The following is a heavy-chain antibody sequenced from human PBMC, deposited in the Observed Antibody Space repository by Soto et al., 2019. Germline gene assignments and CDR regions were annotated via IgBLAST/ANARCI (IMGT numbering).Heavy chain of an antibody. CDR1: GYTFTSYA. D-gene: IGHD2-15*01. Sequence: QVQLVQSGAEVKKPGTSVKVSCKASGYTFTSYAMHWVRQAPGQRREWMGWINAGNGNTKYSQKFQCRVTITRDTSASTAYMELSSLRSEDTAVYYCARVGYCSGCSCYRDAFDIWGQGTMVTVSS. J-gene: IGHJ3*02. CDR3: ARVGYCSGCSCYRDAFDI. CDR2: INAGNGNT. V-gene: IGHV1-3*01.